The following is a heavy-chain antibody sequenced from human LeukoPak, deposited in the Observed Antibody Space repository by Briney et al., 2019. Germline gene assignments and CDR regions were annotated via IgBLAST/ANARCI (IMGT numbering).Heavy chain of an antibody. Sequence: SETLSLTCTVSGGSISSYYWSWIRQPPGKGLEWIGYIYYSGSTNYNPSLKSRVTISVDTSKNQFSLKLSSVTAADTAVYYCARGEYSSGWGLWGQGTLVTVSS. V-gene: IGHV4-59*01. J-gene: IGHJ4*02. CDR1: GGSISSYY. D-gene: IGHD6-19*01. CDR2: IYYSGST. CDR3: ARGEYSSGWGL.